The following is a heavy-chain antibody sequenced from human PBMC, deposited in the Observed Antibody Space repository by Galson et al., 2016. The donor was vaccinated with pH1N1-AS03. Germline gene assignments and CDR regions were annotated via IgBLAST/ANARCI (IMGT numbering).Heavy chain of an antibody. D-gene: IGHD2-2*01. CDR3: ARGCSSTSCLEYGSWYLDF. Sequence: SVKVSCKASGGTFSINAISWVRQAPGQGPEWMGGISPLLRTALYAQKWQGRVTITADESTNTAYMEMRSLRSDDTAVYYCARGCSSTSCLEYGSWYLDFWGQGTLVTVSS. CDR1: GGTFSINA. CDR2: ISPLLRTA. J-gene: IGHJ4*02. V-gene: IGHV1-69*13.